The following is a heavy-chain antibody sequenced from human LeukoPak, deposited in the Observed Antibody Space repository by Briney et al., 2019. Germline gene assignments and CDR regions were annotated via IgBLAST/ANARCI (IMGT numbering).Heavy chain of an antibody. D-gene: IGHD3-22*01. V-gene: IGHV3-30*02. CDR3: AKEKGKYYYDSSGYYGNYYYYYYMDV. Sequence: GGSLRLSCAASGFTFSSYGMHWVRQAPGKGLEWVAFIRYDGSNKYYADSVKGRFTISRDNSKNTLYLQMNSLRAENTAVYYCAKEKGKYYYDSSGYYGNYYYYYYMDVWGKGTTVTVSS. CDR1: GFTFSSYG. J-gene: IGHJ6*03. CDR2: IRYDGSNK.